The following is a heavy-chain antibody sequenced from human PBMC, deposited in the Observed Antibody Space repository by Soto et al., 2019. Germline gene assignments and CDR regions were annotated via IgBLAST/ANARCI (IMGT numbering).Heavy chain of an antibody. CDR2: IHNSGTT. V-gene: IGHV4-59*01. CDR3: ARRWAGTNY. Sequence: QVQLQESGPGLVKPSETLSLTGTVSGCSITSYYWSWSRQPPLKGLEWIGYIHNSGTTSYNPCLQSRVTIYAAVYKDQFELDRRSVTAADTAVYYCARRWAGTNYWGHGTLVTVSS. J-gene: IGHJ4*01. D-gene: IGHD3-10*01. CDR1: GCSITSYY.